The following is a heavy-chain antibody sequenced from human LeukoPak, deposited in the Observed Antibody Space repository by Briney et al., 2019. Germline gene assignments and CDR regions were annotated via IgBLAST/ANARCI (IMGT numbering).Heavy chain of an antibody. D-gene: IGHD6-19*01. V-gene: IGHV1-18*01. CDR3: ARDQQYSSGWQTYYYYGMDV. Sequence: ASVKVSCKASVYTFTSYDISGVRQAPGQGLEWMGWISAYNGNTNYAQKLQGRVTMTTDTSTSTAYMELRSLRSDDTAVYYCARDQQYSSGWQTYYYYGMDVWGQGTTVTVSS. CDR1: VYTFTSYD. J-gene: IGHJ6*02. CDR2: ISAYNGNT.